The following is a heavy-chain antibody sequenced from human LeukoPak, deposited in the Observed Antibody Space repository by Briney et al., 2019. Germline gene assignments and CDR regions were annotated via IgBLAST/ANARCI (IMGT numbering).Heavy chain of an antibody. CDR3: ARVWQVYYDSSGYYLEDY. CDR2: ISAYNGNT. V-gene: IGHV1-18*01. J-gene: IGHJ4*02. Sequence: ASVKVSCKASGYTFTSYGISWVRQAPGQGLEWMGWISAYNGNTNYAQKLQGGVTMTTDTSTSTAYMELRSLRSDDTAVYYCARVWQVYYDSSGYYLEDYWGQGTLVTVSS. CDR1: GYTFTSYG. D-gene: IGHD3-22*01.